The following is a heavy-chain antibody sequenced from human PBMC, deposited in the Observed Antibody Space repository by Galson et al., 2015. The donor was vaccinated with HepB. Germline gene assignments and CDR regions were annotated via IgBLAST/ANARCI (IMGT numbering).Heavy chain of an antibody. D-gene: IGHD2-15*01. CDR1: GFTFSSYW. J-gene: IGHJ5*02. Sequence: SLRLSCAASGFTFSSYWMHWVRQAPGKGLVWVSRINSDGSSTSYVDSVKGRFTISRDNAKNTLYLQMNSLRAEDTAVYYCARDPREGYCSGGSCDNWFDPWGQGTLVTVSS. CDR3: ARDPREGYCSGGSCDNWFDP. CDR2: INSDGSST. V-gene: IGHV3-74*01.